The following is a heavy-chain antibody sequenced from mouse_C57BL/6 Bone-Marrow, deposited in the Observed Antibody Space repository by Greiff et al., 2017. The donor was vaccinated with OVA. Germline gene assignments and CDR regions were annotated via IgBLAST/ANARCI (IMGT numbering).Heavy chain of an antibody. CDR1: GYTFTDYY. J-gene: IGHJ2*01. CDR2: INPNNGGT. Sequence: VQLQQSGPELVKPGASVKISCKASGYTFTDYYMNWVKQSHGKSLEWIGDINPNNGGTSYNQKFKGKATLTVDTSSSTAYMELRSLTSEDSAVYYCARWILRYYFDYWGQGTTLTVSS. V-gene: IGHV1-26*01. CDR3: ARWILRYYFDY. D-gene: IGHD1-1*01.